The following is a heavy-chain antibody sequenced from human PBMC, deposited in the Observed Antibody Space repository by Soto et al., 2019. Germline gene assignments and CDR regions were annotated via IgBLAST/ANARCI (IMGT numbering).Heavy chain of an antibody. CDR2: IYWNDDK. J-gene: IGHJ4*02. D-gene: IGHD3-3*01. CDR3: AHKRSGDAYYVY. CDR1: GFSLSTNGVG. Sequence: SGPTLVNPTQTLTLTCTFSGFSLSTNGVGVGWIRQPPGKALEWVAIIYWNDDKRYSPSLKSRLTITKHTSKNQVVLTITNVDPVDTGTHYCAHKRSGDAYYVYWGQGTLVTVSS. V-gene: IGHV2-5*01.